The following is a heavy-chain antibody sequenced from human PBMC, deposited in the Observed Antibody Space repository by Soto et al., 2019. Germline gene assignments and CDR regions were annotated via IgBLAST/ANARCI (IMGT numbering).Heavy chain of an antibody. V-gene: IGHV3-74*01. Sequence: GGSLRLSCAASGFTFSAYWMHWVRQAPGKGLVWVARINSDGTNTNYADSVKGRFAISRDNAKNTLYLQMNSLRSDDTAVYYCAPNWFDPWGQGTLVTVSS. CDR3: APNWFDP. CDR1: GFTFSAYW. J-gene: IGHJ5*02. CDR2: INSDGTNT.